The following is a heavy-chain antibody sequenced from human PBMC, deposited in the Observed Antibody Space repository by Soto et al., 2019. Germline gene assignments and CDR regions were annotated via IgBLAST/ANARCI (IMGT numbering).Heavy chain of an antibody. CDR1: GDSVSSNSAA. CDR3: ARVSCSSTGCYGGGFGYYYYGMDV. V-gene: IGHV6-1*01. D-gene: IGHD2-2*01. CDR2: TYYRSKWYN. J-gene: IGHJ6*02. Sequence: SQTLSLTCAISGDSVSSNSAAWNWIRQSPSRGLEWLGRTYYRSKWYNDYAVSVKSRITINPDTAKNQFSLQLNSVTPEDTAVYYCARVSCSSTGCYGGGFGYYYYGMDVWGQGTTVTVSS.